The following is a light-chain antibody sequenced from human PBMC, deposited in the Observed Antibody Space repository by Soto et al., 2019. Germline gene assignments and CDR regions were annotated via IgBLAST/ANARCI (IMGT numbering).Light chain of an antibody. CDR3: CSYAGSYVV. CDR2: DVT. J-gene: IGLJ2*01. V-gene: IGLV2-11*01. Sequence: QSSLTQPRSVSESPGQSVIISCIGTSSDLGAFKSVSWYQQHPAKAPKLLIYDVTLRPSGVPDRFSGSKSGNAASLTISGLQTEDEADYYCCSYAGSYVVFGVGTKLTVL. CDR1: SSDLGAFKS.